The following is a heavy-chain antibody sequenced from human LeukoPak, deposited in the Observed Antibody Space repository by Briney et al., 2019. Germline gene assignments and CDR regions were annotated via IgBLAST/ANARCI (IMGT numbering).Heavy chain of an antibody. J-gene: IGHJ4*02. CDR1: GFTFSSYA. Sequence: GGSLRLSCAASGFTFSSYAMSWVRQAPGKGLEWVSAISGSGGSTYYADSVKGRFTISRDNSKNTLYLQMNSLRAEDTAVYYCAKVPPGIAAAGASTRVYFDHWGQGTLVTVSS. V-gene: IGHV3-23*01. CDR3: AKVPPGIAAAGASTRVYFDH. D-gene: IGHD6-13*01. CDR2: ISGSGGST.